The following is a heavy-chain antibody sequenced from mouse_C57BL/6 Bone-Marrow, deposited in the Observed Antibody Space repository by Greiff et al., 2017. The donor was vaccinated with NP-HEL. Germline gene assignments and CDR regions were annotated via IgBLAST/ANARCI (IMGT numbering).Heavy chain of an antibody. CDR3: GTGTIFDY. J-gene: IGHJ2*01. CDR1: GFTFSNYW. Sequence: DVMLVESGGGLVQPGGSMKLSCVASGFTFSNYWMNWVRQSPEKGLEWVAQIRLKSDNYATHYAESVKGRFTISRDDSKSSVYLQMNNLRAEVTGIYYCGTGTIFDYWGQGTTLTVSS. CDR2: IRLKSDNYAT. D-gene: IGHD4-1*01. V-gene: IGHV6-3*01.